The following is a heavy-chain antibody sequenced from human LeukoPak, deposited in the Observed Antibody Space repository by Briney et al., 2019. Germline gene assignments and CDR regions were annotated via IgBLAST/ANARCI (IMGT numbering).Heavy chain of an antibody. CDR3: ARQIRPYYDFWSGYSDALDI. Sequence: GESLKISWKASGYRFISYWIGWVRQLPGKGLEWLGINYPGDSDTRYRPSFQGQVTYSADKSISTAYLQWNSLKASDTAMYYSARQIRPYYDFWSGYSDALDIWGQGTMVTVSS. CDR2: NYPGDSDT. CDR1: GYRFISYW. J-gene: IGHJ3*02. D-gene: IGHD3-3*01. V-gene: IGHV5-51*01.